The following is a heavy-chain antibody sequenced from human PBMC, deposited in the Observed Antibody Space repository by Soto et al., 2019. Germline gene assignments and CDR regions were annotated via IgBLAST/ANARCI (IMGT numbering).Heavy chain of an antibody. CDR2: ISRTGDSP. J-gene: IGHJ6*02. CDR3: ARVGGGNKDYYGMDV. V-gene: IGHV3-23*01. D-gene: IGHD3-16*01. Sequence: GGSLRLSCAGSGFAFSSFAMSRVRQAPGKGLEWISVISRTGDSPKYADSVEGRFTISRDNFKNTLYLQMNSLRAEDTAVYYCARVGGGNKDYYGMDVWGQGTTVTVSS. CDR1: GFAFSSFA.